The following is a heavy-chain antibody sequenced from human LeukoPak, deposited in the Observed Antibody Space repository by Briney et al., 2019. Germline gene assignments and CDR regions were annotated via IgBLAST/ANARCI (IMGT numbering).Heavy chain of an antibody. V-gene: IGHV4-4*07. J-gene: IGHJ5*02. CDR1: GGSISSYY. CDR2: IYTSGST. CDR3: ARGIVAVPAAIGWFDP. D-gene: IGHD2-2*01. Sequence: PSETLSLTCTVSGGSISSYYWSWIRQPAGKGLEWIGRIYTSGSTNYNPSLKSRVTMSVDTSKNQFSLKLSSVTAADTAVYYCARGIVAVPAAIGWFDPWGQGTLVTVSS.